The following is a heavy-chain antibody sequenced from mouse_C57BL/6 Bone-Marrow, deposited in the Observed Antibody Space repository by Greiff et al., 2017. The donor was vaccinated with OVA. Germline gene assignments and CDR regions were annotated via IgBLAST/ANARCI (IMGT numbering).Heavy chain of an antibody. CDR1: GYAFSSYW. V-gene: IGHV1-80*01. D-gene: IGHD1-1*01. CDR3: ARKGIYYYGSSYSYYFDY. J-gene: IGHJ2*01. CDR2: IYPGDGDT. Sequence: QVQLQQSGAELVKPGASVKISCKASGYAFSSYWMNWVKQRPGKGLEWIGQIYPGDGDTNYNGKFKGKATLTADKSSSTAYMQLSSLTSEDSAVYFCARKGIYYYGSSYSYYFDYWGQGTTLTVSS.